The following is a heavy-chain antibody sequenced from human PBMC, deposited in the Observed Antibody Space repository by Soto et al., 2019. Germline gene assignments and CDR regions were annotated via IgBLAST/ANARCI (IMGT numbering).Heavy chain of an antibody. J-gene: IGHJ3*02. Sequence: SETLSLTCAVYGGSFSGYYWSWIRQPPGKGLERIGEINHSGSTNYNPSLKSRVTISVDTSKNQFSLKLSSVTAADTAVYYCARVRVRRWLQLSAFDIWGQGTMVTVSS. D-gene: IGHD5-12*01. CDR1: GGSFSGYY. CDR2: INHSGST. CDR3: ARVRVRRWLQLSAFDI. V-gene: IGHV4-34*01.